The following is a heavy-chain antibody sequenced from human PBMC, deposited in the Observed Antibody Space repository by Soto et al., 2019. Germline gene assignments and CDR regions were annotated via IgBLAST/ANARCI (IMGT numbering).Heavy chain of an antibody. V-gene: IGHV4-30-4*01. D-gene: IGHD2-15*01. J-gene: IGHJ4*02. CDR1: GGSISSGDYY. CDR2: IYYSGST. Sequence: PSETLSLTCTVSGGSISSGDYYWSWIRQPPGKGLEWIGYIYYSGSTYYNPSLKSRVTISVDTSKNQFSLKLSSVTAADTAVYYCARGWWSQTLDYWGQGTLVTVSS. CDR3: ARGWWSQTLDY.